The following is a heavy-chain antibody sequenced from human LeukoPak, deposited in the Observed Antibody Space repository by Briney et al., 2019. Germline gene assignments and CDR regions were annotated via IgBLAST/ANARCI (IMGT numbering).Heavy chain of an antibody. CDR2: IYYSGST. D-gene: IGHD6-19*01. Sequence: PSETLSLTCTVSGGSISSGGYYWSWIRQHPGKGLEWIGYIYYSGSTYYNPSLKSRVTISVDTPKNQFSLKLSSVTAADTAVYYCATRRSSGWYNWFDPWGQGTLVTVSS. V-gene: IGHV4-31*03. CDR3: ATRRSSGWYNWFDP. CDR1: GGSISSGGYY. J-gene: IGHJ5*02.